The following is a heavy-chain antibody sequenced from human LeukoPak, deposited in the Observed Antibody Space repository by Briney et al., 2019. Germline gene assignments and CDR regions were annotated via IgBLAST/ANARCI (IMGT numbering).Heavy chain of an antibody. J-gene: IGHJ4*02. CDR2: ISAYNGNT. V-gene: IGHV1-18*04. Sequence: ASVKVSCKASGYTFTNYGISWVRQAPGQGLEWMGRISAYNGNTNYAQKLQGRVTMTTDTSTSTAYMEVRSLRSDDTAVYYCARETGSYKGNYFDYWGQGTLVTVSS. CDR1: GYTFTNYG. D-gene: IGHD3-9*01. CDR3: ARETGSYKGNYFDY.